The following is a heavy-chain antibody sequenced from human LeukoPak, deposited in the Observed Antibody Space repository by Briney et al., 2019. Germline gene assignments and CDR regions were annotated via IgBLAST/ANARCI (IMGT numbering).Heavy chain of an antibody. D-gene: IGHD6-6*01. CDR1: GGSISSTSW. CDR2: IYHSGRT. CDR3: ARDPSSLGGSYDI. J-gene: IGHJ3*02. Sequence: PSGTLSLTCAVSGGSISSTSWYSWVRPPPGKGLEWIGEIYHSGRTNYKASLKSRVTISLDKSKNQFSLNLTSVTAADTAVYYCARDPSSLGGSYDIWGQGTMVTVSS. V-gene: IGHV4-4*02.